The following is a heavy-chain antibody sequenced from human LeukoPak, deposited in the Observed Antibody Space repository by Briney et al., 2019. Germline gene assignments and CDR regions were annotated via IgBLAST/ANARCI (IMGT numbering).Heavy chain of an antibody. Sequence: SETLSLTCAVSGYSISSGYYWGWIRQPPGKGLEWIGSIYHSGSTYYNPSLKSRVTISVDTSKNQFSLKLSSVTAADTVVYYCARDDGSYYGTLFDYWGQGTLVTVSS. CDR1: GYSISSGYY. CDR3: ARDDGSYYGTLFDY. CDR2: IYHSGST. J-gene: IGHJ4*02. D-gene: IGHD1-26*01. V-gene: IGHV4-38-2*02.